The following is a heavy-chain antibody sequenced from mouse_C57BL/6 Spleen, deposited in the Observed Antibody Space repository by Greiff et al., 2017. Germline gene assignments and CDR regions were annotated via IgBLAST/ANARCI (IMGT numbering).Heavy chain of an antibody. CDR3: TPLRFAY. CDR1: GFNIRDYY. V-gene: IGHV14-1*01. J-gene: IGHJ3*01. CDR2: IGPEGGDT. Sequence: EVQLQQSGAELVRPGASLKLSCTASGFNIRDYYMHWVKQAPEQGLEWIGWIGPEGGDTESAPTVQGKFTMATDTASNTAYLQLSSLTSEDTSVYYWTPLRFAYWGQGTLVTVSA.